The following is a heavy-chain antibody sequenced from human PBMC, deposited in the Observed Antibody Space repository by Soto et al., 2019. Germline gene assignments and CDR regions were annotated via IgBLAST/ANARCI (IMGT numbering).Heavy chain of an antibody. Sequence: GSLRLSCAASGFTFDDYTMHWVRQAPGKGLEWVSLISWDGGSTYYADSVKGRFTISRDNSKNSLYLQMNSLRTEDTALYYCAKAPGTMVRDDYFDYWGQGTLVTVSS. V-gene: IGHV3-43*01. D-gene: IGHD3-10*01. CDR3: AKAPGTMVRDDYFDY. CDR2: ISWDGGST. J-gene: IGHJ4*02. CDR1: GFTFDDYT.